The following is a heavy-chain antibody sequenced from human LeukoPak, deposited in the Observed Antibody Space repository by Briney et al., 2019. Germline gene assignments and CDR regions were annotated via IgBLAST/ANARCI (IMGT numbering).Heavy chain of an antibody. J-gene: IGHJ4*02. Sequence: PGGSLRLSCAASGFTFSTYGFHWVRQAPGKGLDWVAVIWYDGTIAYYGDSVKGRFTVSKDYSKNTLYLQMNSLRAEDTAVYYCARDWALTGFDYWGQGTLVTVSS. CDR2: IWYDGTIA. CDR3: ARDWALTGFDY. D-gene: IGHD3-9*01. CDR1: GFTFSTYG. V-gene: IGHV3-33*01.